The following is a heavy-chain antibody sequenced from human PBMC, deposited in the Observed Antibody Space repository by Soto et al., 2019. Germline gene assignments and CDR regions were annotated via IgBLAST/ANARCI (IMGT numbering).Heavy chain of an antibody. J-gene: IGHJ4*02. CDR3: ASMPMVRGPSDY. V-gene: IGHV3-74*02. Sequence: EVRLVESGGGLVQPGGSLRLSCAASGFTFSTYWMHWVRQAPGKGLVWVSRINGDGTTTQYADSVKARFTISRDNAKNTLYLQMHTLRGDDTAMYYCASMPMVRGPSDYWGQGTLVTVSS. D-gene: IGHD3-10*01. CDR1: GFTFSTYW. CDR2: INGDGTTT.